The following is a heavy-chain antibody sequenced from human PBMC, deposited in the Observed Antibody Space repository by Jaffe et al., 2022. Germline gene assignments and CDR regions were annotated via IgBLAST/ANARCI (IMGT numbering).Heavy chain of an antibody. V-gene: IGHV4-59*01. CDR2: IYYSGST. D-gene: IGHD3-22*01. CDR3: ARVEDYYDSSGYYIH. J-gene: IGHJ4*02. Sequence: QVQLQESGPGLVKPSETLSLTCTVSGGSISSYYWSWIRQPPGKGLEWIGYIYYSGSTNYNPSLKSRVTISVDTSKNQFSLKLSSVTAADTAVYYCARVEDYYDSSGYYIHWGQGTLVTVSS. CDR1: GGSISSYY.